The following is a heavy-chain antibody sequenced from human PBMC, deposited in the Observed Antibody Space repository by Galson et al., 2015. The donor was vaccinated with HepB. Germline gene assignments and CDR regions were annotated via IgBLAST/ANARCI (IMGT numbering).Heavy chain of an antibody. CDR1: GFTFNKYG. V-gene: IGHV3-33*07. D-gene: IGHD3-10*01. J-gene: IGHJ4*02. Sequence: SLRLSCAASGFTFNKYGMYWVRQSPGKGLEWVALIWNDGSNKYYVDSVKGRFTISRDNSKSTLYRQMNSLGVEDTAVYFGFRGVKSPDSWGQGPLFTVS. CDR2: IWNDGSNK. CDR3: FRGVKSPDS.